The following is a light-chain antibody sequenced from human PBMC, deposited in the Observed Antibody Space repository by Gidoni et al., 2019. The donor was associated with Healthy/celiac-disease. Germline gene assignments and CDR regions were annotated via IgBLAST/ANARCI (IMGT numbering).Light chain of an antibody. CDR1: QSSSSW. J-gene: IGKJ1*01. V-gene: IGKV1-5*03. CDR3: QQYNSSPWT. Sequence: DIKMTQSPSTLSASVGDRVTITCRASQSSSSWLAWYQQKPGKAPKLLIYKASSLESGVPSRFSGSGSGTEFTLTISSLQPDDFATYYCQQYNSSPWTFGQGTKVEIK. CDR2: KAS.